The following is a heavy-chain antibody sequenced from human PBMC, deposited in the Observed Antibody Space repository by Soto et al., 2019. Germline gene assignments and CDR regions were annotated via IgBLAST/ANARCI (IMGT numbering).Heavy chain of an antibody. CDR3: ARERRTYYYDSKNAFDI. V-gene: IGHV1-69*13. CDR1: GGTFSSYS. J-gene: IGHJ3*02. CDR2: IIPIFGTA. Sequence: ASVKVSCKASGGTFSSYSISWVRQAPGQGLEWMGGIIPIFGTANYAQKFQGRVTITADESTSTAYMELSSLRSEDTAVYYCARERRTYYYDSKNAFDIWGQGTMVTVSS. D-gene: IGHD3-22*01.